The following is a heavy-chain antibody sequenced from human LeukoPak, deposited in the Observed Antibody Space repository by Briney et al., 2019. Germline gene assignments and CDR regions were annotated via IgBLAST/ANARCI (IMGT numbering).Heavy chain of an antibody. CDR2: ISGSAGST. V-gene: IGHV3-23*01. Sequence: PGGSLRLSCAASGFTFSFFAISWVRQAPGKGPEWVSVISGSAGSTFYADSVKGRITVSRDNSKNILYLQMNSLRAEDSAVYYCAKGDTAMVTAAWFDPWGQGTLVIVSS. D-gene: IGHD5-18*01. J-gene: IGHJ5*02. CDR1: GFTFSFFA. CDR3: AKGDTAMVTAAWFDP.